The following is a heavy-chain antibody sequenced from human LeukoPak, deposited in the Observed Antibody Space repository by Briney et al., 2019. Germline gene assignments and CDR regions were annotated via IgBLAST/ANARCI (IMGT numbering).Heavy chain of an antibody. V-gene: IGHV3-7*01. Sequence: PGGSLRLSCAASGFHFGSYSMNWVRQAPGKGLEWVANIKQDGSEKYYVNSVKGRFTISRDNAKNSLYLQMSSLRAEDTAIYYYAREDDWNYEDYWGQGTLVSVSS. D-gene: IGHD1-7*01. J-gene: IGHJ4*02. CDR2: IKQDGSEK. CDR1: GFHFGSYS. CDR3: AREDDWNYEDY.